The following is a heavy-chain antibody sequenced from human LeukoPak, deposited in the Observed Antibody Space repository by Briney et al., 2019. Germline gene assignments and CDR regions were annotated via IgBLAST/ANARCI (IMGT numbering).Heavy chain of an antibody. CDR3: ARDWADYDSSGYYLGVLD. J-gene: IGHJ4*02. V-gene: IGHV3-48*01. CDR1: GFTFSSDS. D-gene: IGHD3-22*01. CDR2: ISSSSSTI. Sequence: GGSLRLSCAAPGFTFSSDSMNWVRQAPGKGLGWVSYISSSSSTIYYADSVKGRFTVSRDNAKNSLYLQMNSLRAEDTAVYYCARDWADYDSSGYYLGVLDWGQGTLVTVSS.